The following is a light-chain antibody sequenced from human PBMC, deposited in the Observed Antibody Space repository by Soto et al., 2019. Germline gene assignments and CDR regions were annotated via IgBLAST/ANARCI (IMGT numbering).Light chain of an antibody. CDR2: GNS. CDR1: SSNIGAGHD. CDR3: QSYASSLSGWV. J-gene: IGLJ3*02. V-gene: IGLV1-40*01. Sequence: QAVVTQPPSVSGAPGQRVTISCTGSSSNIGAGHDVHWYQQLPGTAPKLLIYGNSNRPSGVPDRFSGSKSGTSASLAITGLQAEDEADYYCQSYASSLSGWVFGGGTQLTVL.